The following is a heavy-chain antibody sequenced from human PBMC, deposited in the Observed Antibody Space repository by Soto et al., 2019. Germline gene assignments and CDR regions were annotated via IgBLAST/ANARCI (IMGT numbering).Heavy chain of an antibody. CDR2: IYYSGST. J-gene: IGHJ6*03. CDR1: GGSISSYY. D-gene: IGHD6-6*01. CDR3: AREAAAYSSSRVVGDYYYYYMDV. Sequence: SETLSLTYPVSGGSISSYYWSWIRQPPGKGLEWIGYIYYSGSTNYNPSLKSRVTISVDTSKNQFSLKLSSVTAADTAVYYCAREAAAYSSSRVVGDYYYYYMDVWGKGTTVTVSS. V-gene: IGHV4-59*01.